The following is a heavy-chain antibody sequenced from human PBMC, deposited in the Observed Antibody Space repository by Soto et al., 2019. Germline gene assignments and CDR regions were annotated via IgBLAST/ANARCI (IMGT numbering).Heavy chain of an antibody. V-gene: IGHV3-23*01. Sequence: EVQLLESGGGLVQPGGSLRLSCAASGFTFSTYTMTWVRQAPGKGLEWVSAISGSGVSTHYADSVKGRFTISRDNSKNTVELEMNRLRGGDTGVYFWWEGQGGNGVGRVGPRGQGTLVTVSS. CDR2: ISGSGVST. D-gene: IGHD3-3*01. CDR3: WEGQGGNGVGRVGP. J-gene: IGHJ5*02. CDR1: GFTFSTYT.